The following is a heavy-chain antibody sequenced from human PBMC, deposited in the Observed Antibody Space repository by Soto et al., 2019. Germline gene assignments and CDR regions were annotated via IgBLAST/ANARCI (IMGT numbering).Heavy chain of an antibody. D-gene: IGHD3-10*01. J-gene: IGHJ4*02. CDR1: GFTFSNHG. CDR2: ISFDGSNK. V-gene: IGHV3-30*18. CDR3: AKDQRFGELLVYYFEY. Sequence: GGSLRLSCAASGFTFSNHGMHWVRQAPGKGLEWVAVISFDGSNKYYVESVKGRFTISRDNSKNTLYLQMNSLRTEDTAVYYCAKDQRFGELLVYYFEYWGQGTLVTVSS.